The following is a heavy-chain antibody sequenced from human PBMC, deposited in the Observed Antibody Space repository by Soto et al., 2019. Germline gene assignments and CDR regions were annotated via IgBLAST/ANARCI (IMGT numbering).Heavy chain of an antibody. V-gene: IGHV3-23*01. D-gene: IGHD3-16*01. CDR3: ANGPLAGERPNYSFDY. CDR2: ISGNSGTT. J-gene: IGHJ4*02. Sequence: EVQLLDSGGGLVQPGGSLRLSCAASGFTFSNYAMTWVRQAPGQGLEWVSVISGNSGTTYYADSVMGRFTISRDNSKSTLYLHMSRLRAEDTAVYYGANGPLAGERPNYSFDYWGQGTLVTVSS. CDR1: GFTFSNYA.